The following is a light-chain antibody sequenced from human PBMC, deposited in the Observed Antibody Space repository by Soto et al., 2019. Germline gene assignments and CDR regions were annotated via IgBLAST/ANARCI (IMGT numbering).Light chain of an antibody. CDR2: GVS. CDR1: SSDVGAYKY. V-gene: IGLV2-14*03. CDR3: SSFTGPTTLDV. J-gene: IGLJ1*01. Sequence: SALTQPASVSGSPGQSVTISCTGTSSDVGAYKYVSWYQKHPGKAPKLMIYGVSNRPSGVSNRFSGSKSGNTAFLTISVLQPDDEADYYCSSFTGPTTLDVFGTGTKGPVL.